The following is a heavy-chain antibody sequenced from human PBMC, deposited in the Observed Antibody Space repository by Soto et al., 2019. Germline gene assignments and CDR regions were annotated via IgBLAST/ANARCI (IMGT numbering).Heavy chain of an antibody. CDR1: GFILSDCA. J-gene: IGHJ6*03. D-gene: IGHD7-27*01. V-gene: IGHV3-48*01. CDR3: ARDLSWGSNWYYYMDV. Sequence: GGSLRLSCATSGFILSDCAMNWVRQAPGKGLEWVSYISSSSSVIDYADSVKGRFTVSRDNARNSLYLQMNSMRAEDTAVYYCARDLSWGSNWYYYMDVSGKGTTVTVSS. CDR2: ISSSSSVI.